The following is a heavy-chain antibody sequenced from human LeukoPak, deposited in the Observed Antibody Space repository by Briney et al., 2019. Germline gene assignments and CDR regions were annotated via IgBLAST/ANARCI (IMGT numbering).Heavy chain of an antibody. J-gene: IGHJ6*04. CDR3: ARAGLNYDILTGYYTRYYHGMDV. CDR1: GYTFTSYA. Sequence: ASVKVSCKASGYTFTSYAMRWVRQAPGQRLEWMGWINAGNGNTKYSQKFQGRVTITRDTSASTAYMELSSLRSEDTAVYYCARAGLNYDILTGYYTRYYHGMDVWGKGTTVTVSS. D-gene: IGHD3-9*01. V-gene: IGHV1-3*01. CDR2: INAGNGNT.